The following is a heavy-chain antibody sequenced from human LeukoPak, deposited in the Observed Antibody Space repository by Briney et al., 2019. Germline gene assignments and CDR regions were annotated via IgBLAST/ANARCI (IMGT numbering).Heavy chain of an antibody. J-gene: IGHJ5*02. CDR3: ARTTTMATLVH. Sequence: GGSLRLSCAASGFTFSSYEMNWVRQAPGKGLEWISYISSSGSTIYYADSVKGRFTISRDNAKNTLYLQMNSLRAEDTAVYYCARTTTMATLVHWGQGTLVTVSS. V-gene: IGHV3-48*03. CDR2: ISSSGSTI. CDR1: GFTFSSYE. D-gene: IGHD5-24*01.